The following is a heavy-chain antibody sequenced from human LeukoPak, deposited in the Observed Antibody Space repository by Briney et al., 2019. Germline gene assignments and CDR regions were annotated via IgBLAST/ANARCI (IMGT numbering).Heavy chain of an antibody. V-gene: IGHV3-23*01. D-gene: IGHD3-16*01. CDR1: GFTFSTYT. J-gene: IGHJ4*02. CDR3: AKGFREGGALDY. CDR2: MSGSGGST. Sequence: GGSLRLSCAASGFTFSTYTMSWVRQAPGKGLEWVSGMSGSGGSTYYADSVKGRFTISRDNSKNTLFLQMNSLRAEDTAVYYCAKGFREGGALDYWGQGTLVTVSS.